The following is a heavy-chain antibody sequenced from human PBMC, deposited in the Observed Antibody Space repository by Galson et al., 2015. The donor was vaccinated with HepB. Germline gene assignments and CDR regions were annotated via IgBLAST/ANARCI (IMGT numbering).Heavy chain of an antibody. D-gene: IGHD2-2*01. CDR2: INHSGST. J-gene: IGHJ6*03. V-gene: IGHV4-34*01. Sequence: LSLTCAVYGGSFSGYYWSWIRQPPGKGLEWIGEINHSGSTNYNPSLKSRVTISVDTSKNQFSLKLSSVTAADTAVYYCARETLGYCSSTSCYWGVGYYYYMDVWGKGTTVTVSS. CDR3: ARETLGYCSSTSCYWGVGYYYYMDV. CDR1: GGSFSGYY.